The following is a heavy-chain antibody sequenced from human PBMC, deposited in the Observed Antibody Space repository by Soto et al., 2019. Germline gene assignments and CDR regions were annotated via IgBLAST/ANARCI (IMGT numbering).Heavy chain of an antibody. J-gene: IGHJ4*01. CDR3: ARGVLH. Sequence: QVQLQESGPGLVQPSQTLSLTCTVSGGSISSGGYYWSWIRQHPGTGLEWIGHISYSGSTYYNTSLXMXXTIAVDTSRTQFSLIVNSVTAADTAVYYCARGVLHWGQGTLVTVSS. V-gene: IGHV4-31*03. CDR1: GGSISSGGYY. CDR2: ISYSGST.